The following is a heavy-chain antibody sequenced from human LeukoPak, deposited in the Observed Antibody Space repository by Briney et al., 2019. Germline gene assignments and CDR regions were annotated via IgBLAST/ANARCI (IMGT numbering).Heavy chain of an antibody. CDR1: GGSFSGYY. CDR2: INHSGST. V-gene: IGHV4-34*01. Sequence: SETLSLTCAVCGGSFSGYYWSWIRQPPGKGLEWIGEINHSGSTNYNPSLKSRVTISVDTSKNQFSLKLSSVTAADTAVYYCAREYYYDSSGYFDYWGQGTLVTVSS. D-gene: IGHD3-22*01. J-gene: IGHJ4*02. CDR3: AREYYYDSSGYFDY.